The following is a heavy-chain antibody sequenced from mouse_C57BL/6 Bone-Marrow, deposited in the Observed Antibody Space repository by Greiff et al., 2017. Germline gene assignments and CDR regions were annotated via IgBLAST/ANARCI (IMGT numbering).Heavy chain of an antibody. D-gene: IGHD6-2*01. Sequence: EVMLVESGAELVRPGASVKLSCTASGFNIKDDYMHWVKQRPEQGLEWIGWIDPENGDTEYASKFQGKATITADTSSNTAYLQLSSLTSEDTAVYYCTAISVGWFAYCGQGTLVTVSA. J-gene: IGHJ3*01. CDR1: GFNIKDDY. V-gene: IGHV14-4*01. CDR3: TAISVGWFAY. CDR2: IDPENGDT.